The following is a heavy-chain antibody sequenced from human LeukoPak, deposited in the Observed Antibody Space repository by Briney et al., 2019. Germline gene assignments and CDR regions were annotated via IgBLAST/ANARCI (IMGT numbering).Heavy chain of an antibody. CDR2: ISSDGSNK. V-gene: IGHV3-30*04. CDR3: AKRGDPGGQYYFDN. J-gene: IGHJ4*02. Sequence: PGGSLRLSCAASGLTFRSYTVHWVRQAPGKGLEWVAVISSDGSNKYYADSVKGRFTISRDNSKNTLFLQMNSLRAEDTAVYYCAKRGDPGGQYYFDNWGQGTLVTVSS. CDR1: GLTFRSYT. D-gene: IGHD3-10*01.